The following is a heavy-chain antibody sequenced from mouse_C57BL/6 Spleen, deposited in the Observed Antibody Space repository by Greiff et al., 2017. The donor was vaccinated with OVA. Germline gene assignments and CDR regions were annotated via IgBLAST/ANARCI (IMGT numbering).Heavy chain of an antibody. V-gene: IGHV5-9-1*02. Sequence: EVKLMESGEGLVKPGGSLKLSCAASGFTFSSYAMSWVRQTPEKRLEWVAYISSGGDYIYYADTVKGRFTISRDNARNTLYLQLSSLKSKDTTMYYCTRDEGVITAVITPFDYWGQGTTLTVSS. J-gene: IGHJ2*01. CDR1: GFTFSSYA. D-gene: IGHD1-1*01. CDR3: TRDEGVITAVITPFDY. CDR2: ISSGGDYI.